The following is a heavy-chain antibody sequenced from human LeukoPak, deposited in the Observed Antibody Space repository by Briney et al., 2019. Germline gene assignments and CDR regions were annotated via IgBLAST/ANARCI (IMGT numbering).Heavy chain of an antibody. D-gene: IGHD4-17*01. CDR3: ASSHDYGSYYFDY. CDR1: GYTFTGYY. Sequence: ASVKVSCKASGYTFTGYYMHWVRQAPGQGLEWMGWINPNSGGTNYAQKFQGRVTMTRDTSIGTAYMELSRLRSDDTAVYYCASSHDYGSYYFDYWGQGTLVTVSS. CDR2: INPNSGGT. V-gene: IGHV1-2*02. J-gene: IGHJ4*02.